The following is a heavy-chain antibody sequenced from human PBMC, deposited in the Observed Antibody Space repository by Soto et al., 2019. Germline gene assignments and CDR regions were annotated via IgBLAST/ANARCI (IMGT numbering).Heavy chain of an antibody. CDR1: GFTFSIYT. CDR3: AKDVLSLGVTTAPDDY. Sequence: GGSLRLSCAPPGFTFSIYTMSWVRQAPGKGLEWVSAISGSGGSTYYADSAKGRFTISRDNSKNTLYLQMNSLRAEDTAVYSCAKDVLSLGVTTAPDDYCGHGTLVTDYS. CDR2: ISGSGGST. V-gene: IGHV3-23*01. J-gene: IGHJ4*01. D-gene: IGHD4-17*01.